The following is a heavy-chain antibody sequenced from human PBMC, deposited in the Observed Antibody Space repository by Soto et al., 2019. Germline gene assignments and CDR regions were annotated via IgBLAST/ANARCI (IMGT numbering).Heavy chain of an antibody. Sequence: QVRLVESGGGSVKPGGSLRLSCAASGFTFSDYYMTWIRQAPGKGLEWVSYVSSRSTSTNYADSMKGRFTISRDNAKNSLYLQMNSLRAEDTAVYYCARDNGGTFDYWGQGTLVTVSS. J-gene: IGHJ4*02. V-gene: IGHV3-11*05. CDR2: VSSRSTST. CDR1: GFTFSDYY. CDR3: ARDNGGTFDY. D-gene: IGHD2-8*01.